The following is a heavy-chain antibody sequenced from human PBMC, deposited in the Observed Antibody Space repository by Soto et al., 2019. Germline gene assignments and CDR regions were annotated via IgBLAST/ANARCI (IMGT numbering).Heavy chain of an antibody. J-gene: IGHJ2*01. V-gene: IGHV1-2*02. CDR3: ARVVTVVKSFHYWYFDL. Sequence: ASVKVSCKASGYTFTGYYMHWVRQAPGQGLEWMGWVNPNSGSTSYAQKFQGRVTLTADKSTSTAYMELSSLRSEDTAVYYCARVVTVVKSFHYWYFDLWGRGTLVTVSS. CDR2: VNPNSGST. D-gene: IGHD2-15*01. CDR1: GYTFTGYY.